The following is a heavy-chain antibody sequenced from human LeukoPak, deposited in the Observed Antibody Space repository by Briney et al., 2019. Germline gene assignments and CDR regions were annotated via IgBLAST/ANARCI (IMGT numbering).Heavy chain of an antibody. CDR1: GFTFSSYA. CDR3: ARGPEIGSASEPPFDY. V-gene: IGHV3-30-3*01. Sequence: GGSLRLSCAASGFTFSSYAMHWVRQAPGKGLEWVAVISYDGSNKYYADSVKGRFTISRDNSKNTLYLQMNSLRAEDTAVYYCARGPEIGSASEPPFDYWGQGTLVTVSS. J-gene: IGHJ4*02. CDR2: ISYDGSNK. D-gene: IGHD1-26*01.